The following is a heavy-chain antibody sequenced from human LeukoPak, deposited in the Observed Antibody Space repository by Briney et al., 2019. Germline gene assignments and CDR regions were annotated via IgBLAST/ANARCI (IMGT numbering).Heavy chain of an antibody. D-gene: IGHD2-2*01. Sequence: SETLSLTCTVSGGSISSSSYYWGWIRQPPGKGLEWIGSIYYSGSTYYNPSLKSRVTISVDTSKNQFSLKLSSVTAADTAVYYCARRVVPAPISTYHYGPDDAFDIWGQGTMVTVSS. V-gene: IGHV4-39*01. CDR2: IYYSGST. CDR1: GGSISSSSYY. J-gene: IGHJ3*02. CDR3: ARRVVPAPISTYHYGPDDAFDI.